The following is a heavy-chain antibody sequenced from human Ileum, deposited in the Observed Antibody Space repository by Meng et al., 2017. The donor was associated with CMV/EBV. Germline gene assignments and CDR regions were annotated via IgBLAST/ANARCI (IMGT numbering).Heavy chain of an antibody. Sequence: GGSLRLSCSVSGAPVKSDSFYWGWIRQPPGKGLEWVSTIDSSDRTYYADSVKGRFTISRDNSKNTLHLQMNSLRAEDTAVYYCAKSLVDTAMDLDEWSQETLVTVSS. J-gene: IGHJ4*02. CDR3: AKSLVDTAMDLDE. D-gene: IGHD5-18*01. CDR2: IDSSDRT. CDR1: GAPVKSDSFY. V-gene: IGHV3-53*01.